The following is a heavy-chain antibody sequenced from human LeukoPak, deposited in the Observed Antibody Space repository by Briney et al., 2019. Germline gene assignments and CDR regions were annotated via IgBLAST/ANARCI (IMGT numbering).Heavy chain of an antibody. Sequence: GGSLRLSCAASGFIFSISAMSWVRQAPGKGLEWVSAISGSGGSTYYADSVKGRFTISRDNSKNTLYLRMNSLRAEDTAVYYCARPNTEFDWAFDIWGQGTMVTVSS. D-gene: IGHD3-9*01. J-gene: IGHJ3*02. CDR3: ARPNTEFDWAFDI. V-gene: IGHV3-23*01. CDR1: GFIFSISA. CDR2: ISGSGGST.